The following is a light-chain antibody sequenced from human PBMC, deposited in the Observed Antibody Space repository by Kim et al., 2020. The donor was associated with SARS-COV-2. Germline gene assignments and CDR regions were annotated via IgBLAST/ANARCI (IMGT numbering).Light chain of an antibody. CDR2: GAS. Sequence: EIVMTQSPATLSVSPGERATLSCRASQSVSSNLAWYQQKPGQAPRLLIYGASTRATGIPATFSGSGSGTEFTLTISSLQSEDFAVYYCQQYYNWPPLTVGGGTKVDIK. V-gene: IGKV3-15*01. CDR3: QQYYNWPPLT. J-gene: IGKJ4*01. CDR1: QSVSSN.